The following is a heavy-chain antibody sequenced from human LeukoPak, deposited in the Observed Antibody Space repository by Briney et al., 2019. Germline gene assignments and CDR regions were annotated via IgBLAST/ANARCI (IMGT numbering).Heavy chain of an antibody. CDR1: GGSISSSSYW. J-gene: IGHJ3*02. Sequence: PSETLSLTCTVSGGSISSSSYWWGWIRQPPGKGLEWIANIYYSGSTHYNPSLKSRVTISVDTSKNQFSLKLSSVTAADTAVYYCARHIRRDYVYNAFDIWGQGTMVTVSS. CDR3: ARHIRRDYVYNAFDI. CDR2: IYYSGST. V-gene: IGHV4-39*01. D-gene: IGHD4-17*01.